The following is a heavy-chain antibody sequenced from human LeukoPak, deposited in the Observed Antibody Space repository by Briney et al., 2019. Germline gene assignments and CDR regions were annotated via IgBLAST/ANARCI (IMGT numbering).Heavy chain of an antibody. CDR3: ARVSGQLATRVDY. V-gene: IGHV4-31*03. J-gene: IGHJ4*02. CDR2: IYYSGST. CDR1: GGSISSGGYY. Sequence: PSQTLSLTCTVSGGSISSGGYYWSWIRQHPGKGLERIGYIYYSGSTYYNPSLKSRVTISVDTSKNQFSLKLSSVTAADTAVYYCARVSGQLATRVDYWGQGTLVTVSS. D-gene: IGHD6-13*01.